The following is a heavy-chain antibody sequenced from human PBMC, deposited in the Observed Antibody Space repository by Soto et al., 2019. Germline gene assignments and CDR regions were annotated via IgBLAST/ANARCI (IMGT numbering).Heavy chain of an antibody. J-gene: IGHJ5*02. Sequence: SETLSLTCAVYGGSFSGYYWSWIRQPPGKGLEWIGEINHSGSTNYNPSLKSRVTISVDMSKNQISLKLSSVTAADTAVYYCARGYSSSWYYHNWFDPWGQGTLVTVSS. CDR2: INHSGST. CDR1: GGSFSGYY. V-gene: IGHV4-34*01. CDR3: ARGYSSSWYYHNWFDP. D-gene: IGHD6-13*01.